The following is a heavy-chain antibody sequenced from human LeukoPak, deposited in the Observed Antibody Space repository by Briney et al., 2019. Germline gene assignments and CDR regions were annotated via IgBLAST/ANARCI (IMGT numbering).Heavy chain of an antibody. CDR2: IYYSGST. V-gene: IGHV4-59*11. D-gene: IGHD3-22*01. J-gene: IGHJ4*02. CDR1: GGSISSHY. Sequence: SETLSLSCTASGGSISSHYWSWIRQPPGKGLEWIGYIYYSGSTNYNPSLKSRVTISVDTSKHQFSLKLSSVTAADTAVYYCARASYDSSGYYYLTFDYWGQGTLVTVSS. CDR3: ARASYDSSGYYYLTFDY.